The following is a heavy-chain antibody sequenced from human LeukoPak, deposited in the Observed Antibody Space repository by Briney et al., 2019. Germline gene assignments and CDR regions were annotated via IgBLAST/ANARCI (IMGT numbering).Heavy chain of an antibody. J-gene: IGHJ4*02. D-gene: IGHD6-19*01. Sequence: GGSLRLSCAASGFTFSSYWMSWVRQAPGKGLEWVANIKQDGSEKYYVDSVKGRFTISRDNSKNTLYLQMNSLRAEDTAVYYCARDGIAVAGAENYFDYWGQGTLVTVSS. V-gene: IGHV3-7*01. CDR3: ARDGIAVAGAENYFDY. CDR2: IKQDGSEK. CDR1: GFTFSSYW.